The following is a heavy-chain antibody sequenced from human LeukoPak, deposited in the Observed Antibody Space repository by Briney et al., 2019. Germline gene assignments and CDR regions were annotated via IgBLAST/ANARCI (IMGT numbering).Heavy chain of an antibody. CDR3: ATGVRAIPIYY. Sequence: SVKVSCKASGGSFSSSTLSWVRQAPGQGPEWRGGILPILGSATYAQKFQGRVTITTDESTNTAYMELRSLRSDDTAVFYCATGVRAIPIYYWGQGTLVTVSS. D-gene: IGHD2-21*01. CDR1: GGSFSSST. J-gene: IGHJ4*02. CDR2: ILPILGSA. V-gene: IGHV1-69*16.